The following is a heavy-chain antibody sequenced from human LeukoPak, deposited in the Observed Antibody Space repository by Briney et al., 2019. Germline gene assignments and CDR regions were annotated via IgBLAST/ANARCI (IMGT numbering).Heavy chain of an antibody. J-gene: IGHJ5*02. V-gene: IGHV3-48*01. CDR3: ARDTESSYNWFDP. CDR1: GFTFSSYS. Sequence: GGSLRLSCAASGFTFSSYSMNWVRQAAGKGLEWVSYISTSSTTTMYADSVKGRFTISRDNAENSLYLQMNSLRAEDTGVYYCARDTESSYNWFDPWGRGTLVTVSS. CDR2: ISTSSTTT. D-gene: IGHD6-19*01.